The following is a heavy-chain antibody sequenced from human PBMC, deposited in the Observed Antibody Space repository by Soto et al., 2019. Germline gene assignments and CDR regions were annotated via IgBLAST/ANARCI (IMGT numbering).Heavy chain of an antibody. CDR3: ARESGGWVGVDYSSSWYYFDY. CDR1: GFTFSSYW. Sequence: GGSLRLSCAASGFTFSSYWMSWVRQAPGKGLEWVANIKQDGSEKYYVDSVKGRFTISRDNAKNSLYLQMNSLRAEDTAVYYCARESGGWVGVDYSSSWYYFDYWGQGTLVTVSS. V-gene: IGHV3-7*01. J-gene: IGHJ4*02. CDR2: IKQDGSEK. D-gene: IGHD6-13*01.